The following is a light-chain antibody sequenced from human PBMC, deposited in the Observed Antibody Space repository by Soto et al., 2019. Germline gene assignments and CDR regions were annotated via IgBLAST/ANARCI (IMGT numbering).Light chain of an antibody. V-gene: IGKV1-5*03. CDR1: QDITPW. CDR3: QEHHTYSWT. J-gene: IGKJ1*01. CDR2: KAS. Sequence: DIQMTQSPSTLSASVGDRVTITCRASQDITPWLAWSQQKPGKAPKLLIYKASNLASGDPSRFSGSEPGTEFTLTISRLQREYSAIHYVQEHHTYSWTFGQGT.